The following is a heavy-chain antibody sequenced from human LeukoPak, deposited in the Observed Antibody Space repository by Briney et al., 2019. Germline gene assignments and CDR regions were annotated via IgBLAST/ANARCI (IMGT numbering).Heavy chain of an antibody. CDR1: GFTLSSYA. D-gene: IGHD6-19*01. CDR2: ISYDGSGQ. Sequence: GGSLRLSCAASGFTLSSYAMHWVRQAPGKGLEWVALISYDGSGQYYTESVKGRFTISRDNSKNTLYLQVNSLRVEDTPVYYCARANRPFHTSGWYKDYWGQGTLVTVSS. CDR3: ARANRPFHTSGWYKDY. J-gene: IGHJ4*02. V-gene: IGHV3-30-3*01.